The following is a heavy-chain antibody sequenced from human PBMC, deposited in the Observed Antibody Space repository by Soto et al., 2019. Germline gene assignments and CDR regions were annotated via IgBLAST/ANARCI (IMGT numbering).Heavy chain of an antibody. CDR2: ISSSGSTI. CDR3: ATTFRAGRVKGQQYCTNGVCYPKITSY. D-gene: IGHD2-8*01. CDR1: GFTFSDYY. V-gene: IGHV3-11*01. J-gene: IGHJ4*02. Sequence: PGGSLRLSCAASGFTFSDYYMSWIRQAPGKGLEWVSYISSSGSTIYYADSVKGRFTISRDNAKNSLYLQMNSLRAEDTAVYYCATTFRAGRVKGQQYCTNGVCYPKITSYWGQGTLVTVSS.